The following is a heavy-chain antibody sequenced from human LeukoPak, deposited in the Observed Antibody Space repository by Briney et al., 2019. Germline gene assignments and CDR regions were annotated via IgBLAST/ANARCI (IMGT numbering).Heavy chain of an antibody. CDR2: ISSGSSAI. J-gene: IGHJ4*02. CDR1: GFTFSSQS. CDR3: AREDGDYGGYYFDY. V-gene: IGHV3-48*04. Sequence: QTGGSLRLSCAGSGFTFSSQSMNWVRQVPWKGLEWISYISSGSSAIYYADSVKGRFTISRDNAKNSLYLQMNSLRAEDTAVYYCAREDGDYGGYYFDYWGQGTLVTVSS. D-gene: IGHD4-17*01.